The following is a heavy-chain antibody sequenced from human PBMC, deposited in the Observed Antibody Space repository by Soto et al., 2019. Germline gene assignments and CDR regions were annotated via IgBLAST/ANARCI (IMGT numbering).Heavy chain of an antibody. J-gene: IGHJ2*01. D-gene: IGHD4-17*01. CDR1: GDPFSRHT. CDR2: IIPALGTT. Sequence: QVELVQSGAEVKKPGSSVKVSCKAFGDPFSRHTFSWVRQAPGQGLEWMGRIIPALGTTTYAQKFQGRVTITADESVTTVYMELNSLRTEDTAVYYCARPDFGDYWYFDLWGRGTLVTVSS. CDR3: ARPDFGDYWYFDL. V-gene: IGHV1-69*08.